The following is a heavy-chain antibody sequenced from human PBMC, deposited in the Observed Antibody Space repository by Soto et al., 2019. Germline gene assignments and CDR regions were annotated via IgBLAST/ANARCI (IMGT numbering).Heavy chain of an antibody. CDR1: GFTFSSYA. Sequence: GGSLRLSCAASGFTFSSYAMSWVRQAPGKGLEWVSGISGSGASTYYADSVKGRFTISRDNSKNTMYLQMSSLRAEDTAVYYCAKDHIGQLPDAFDIWGQGTMVTVSS. D-gene: IGHD1-1*01. J-gene: IGHJ3*02. V-gene: IGHV3-23*01. CDR3: AKDHIGQLPDAFDI. CDR2: ISGSGAST.